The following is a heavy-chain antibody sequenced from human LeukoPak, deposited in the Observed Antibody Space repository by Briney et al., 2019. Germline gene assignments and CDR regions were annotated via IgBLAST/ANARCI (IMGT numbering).Heavy chain of an antibody. CDR1: GFTFSTYW. V-gene: IGHV3-21*01. CDR3: ARVRDCSGGSRLYYYYYGMDV. CDR2: ISSSSSCI. D-gene: IGHD2-15*01. Sequence: GGSLRLSCAASGFTFSTYWMHWVRQAPGKGLEWVSSISSSSSCIYYADSVKGRFTISRDNAKNSLYLQMNSLRAEDTAVYYCARVRDCSGGSRLYYYYYGMDVWGQGTTVTVSS. J-gene: IGHJ6*02.